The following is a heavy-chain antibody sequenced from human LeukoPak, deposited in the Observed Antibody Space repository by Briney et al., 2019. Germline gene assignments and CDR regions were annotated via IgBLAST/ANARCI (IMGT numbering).Heavy chain of an antibody. CDR2: ISGSGGST. CDR1: GFTFSSYA. V-gene: IGHV3-23*01. D-gene: IGHD6-13*01. J-gene: IGHJ4*02. CDR3: ATPTAGRSVHRFDY. Sequence: WGSLRLSCAASGFTFSSYAMSWVRQAPGKGLEWVSAISGSGGSTYYADSVKGRFTISRDNSKNTLYLQMNSLRAEDTAVYYCATPTAGRSVHRFDYWGQGTLVTVSS.